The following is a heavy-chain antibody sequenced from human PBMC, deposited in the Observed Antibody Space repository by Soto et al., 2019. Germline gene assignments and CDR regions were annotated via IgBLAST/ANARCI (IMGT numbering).Heavy chain of an antibody. J-gene: IGHJ3*02. CDR3: ARFWGDIVGARWDAFDI. D-gene: IGHD1-26*01. Sequence: QVQLVQSGAGVKKPGSSVKVSCKASGGTFSSYAISWVRQAPGQGLEWMGGIIPIFGTANYAQKFQGRVTITADESTSTAYMELSSLRSEDTAVYYCARFWGDIVGARWDAFDIWGQGTMVTVSS. CDR1: GGTFSSYA. V-gene: IGHV1-69*01. CDR2: IIPIFGTA.